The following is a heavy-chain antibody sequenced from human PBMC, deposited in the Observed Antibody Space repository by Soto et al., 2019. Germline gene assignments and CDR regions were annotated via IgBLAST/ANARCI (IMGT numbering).Heavy chain of an antibody. V-gene: IGHV3-30*04. CDR1: GFTFSRYA. CDR2: ISRDGSNK. J-gene: IGHJ4*02. CDR3: ARSRDSAVAGSFDF. Sequence: WGSLRLSCAASGFTFSRYAIHWVRQAPGKGLEWVAVISRDGSNKYYVDSVKGRFTISRDNSKNTLYLQMNSLRDEDTAVYYCARSRDSAVAGSFDFWGKGTLVTVSS. D-gene: IGHD1-26*01.